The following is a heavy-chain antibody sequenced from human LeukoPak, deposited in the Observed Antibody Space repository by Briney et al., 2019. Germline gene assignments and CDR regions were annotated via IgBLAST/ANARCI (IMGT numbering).Heavy chain of an antibody. J-gene: IGHJ4*02. CDR1: DGSISTSY. V-gene: IGHV4-59*08. CDR3: ARHIPYSGNYLFDY. Sequence: SSETLSLTCTVSDGSISTSYWSWIRQPPGKGLEWIGYIYYSGSTNYNPSLKSRVTMSVDTSKNQFSLKLSSVTAADTAVYYCARHIPYSGNYLFDYWGQGTLVTVSS. D-gene: IGHD1-26*01. CDR2: IYYSGST.